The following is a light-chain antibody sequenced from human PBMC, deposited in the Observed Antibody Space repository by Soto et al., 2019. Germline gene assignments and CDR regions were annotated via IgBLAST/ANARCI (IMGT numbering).Light chain of an antibody. J-gene: IGKJ4*01. CDR1: HSLLDSNGYNC. CDR3: VQGLQTPLT. Sequence: DLVMTQSPLSLSVTPGEPASISCRSSHSLLDSNGYNCLDWYLQKPGQSPQLLIYLGSSRASGVRDRFRGSGSGTDFTLKISRVEAEDVGIYYCVQGLQTPLTFGGGTKVEIK. V-gene: IGKV2-28*01. CDR2: LGS.